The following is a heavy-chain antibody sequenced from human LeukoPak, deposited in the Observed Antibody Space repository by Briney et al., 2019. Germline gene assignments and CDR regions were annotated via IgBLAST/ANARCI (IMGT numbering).Heavy chain of an antibody. J-gene: IGHJ4*02. CDR2: ISWNSGRT. Sequence: PGRSLTLSCAVFGFTFYNYAKHWVRQAPGQGLDWVSVISWNSGRTTYENSVKGRFTISRDNAKNSLYPQMNSLVVEDASLDYCARQWSMNHCAYWGQGTLDSVST. D-gene: IGHD2-8*02. CDR3: ARQWSMNHCAY. V-gene: IGHV3-9*01. CDR1: GFTFYNYA.